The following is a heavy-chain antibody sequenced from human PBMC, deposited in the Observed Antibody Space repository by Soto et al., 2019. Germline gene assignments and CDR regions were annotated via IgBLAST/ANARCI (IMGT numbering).Heavy chain of an antibody. CDR3: ARVFRAKEVAATFDY. V-gene: IGHV1-69*12. CDR1: GGTFSSYA. D-gene: IGHD2-15*01. CDR2: IIPIFGTA. Sequence: QVQLVQSGAEVKKPGSSVKVSCKASGGTFSSYAISWVRQAPGQGLEWMGGIIPIFGTANYAQKFQSRVTITANESTSTAYMELSSLRSEDTAVYYCARVFRAKEVAATFDYWGQGPLVTVSS. J-gene: IGHJ4*02.